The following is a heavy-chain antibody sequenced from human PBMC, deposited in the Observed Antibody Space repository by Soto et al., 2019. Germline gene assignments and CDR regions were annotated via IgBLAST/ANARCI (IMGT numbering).Heavy chain of an antibody. V-gene: IGHV4-59*08. CDR1: GGSISSYY. J-gene: IGHJ4*02. D-gene: IGHD4-17*01. Sequence: PSETLSLTCTVSGGSISSYYWSWIRQPPGKGLEWIGYIYYSGSTNYNPSLKSRVTISVDTSKNQFSLKLSSVTAADTAVYYCARSRYDYGDHFDYWGQGTLVTVSS. CDR3: ARSRYDYGDHFDY. CDR2: IYYSGST.